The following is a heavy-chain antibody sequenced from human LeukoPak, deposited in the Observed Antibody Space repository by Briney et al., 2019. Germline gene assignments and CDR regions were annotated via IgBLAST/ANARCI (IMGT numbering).Heavy chain of an antibody. J-gene: IGHJ4*02. D-gene: IGHD3-9*01. CDR1: GDSVSSNSAA. CDR3: ARSGRGRVLRYFDWLFSDY. CDR2: TYYRSKWYN. Sequence: SQTLSLTCAISGDSVSSNSAAWNWIRQSPSRGLEWLGRTYYRSKWYNDYAVSVKSRITINPDTSKNQFSLQLNSVTPEDTAVYYCARSGRGRVLRYFDWLFSDYWGQGTLVTVSS. V-gene: IGHV6-1*01.